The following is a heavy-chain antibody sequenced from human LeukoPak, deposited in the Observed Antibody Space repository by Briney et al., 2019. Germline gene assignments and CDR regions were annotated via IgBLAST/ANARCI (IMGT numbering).Heavy chain of an antibody. CDR1: GGSISSSSYY. J-gene: IGHJ3*02. CDR3: ARTLTRARDAFDI. CDR2: IYYSGST. V-gene: IGHV4-39*07. Sequence: SETLSLTCTVSGGSISSSSYYWGWIRQPPGKGLEWIGSIYYSGSTYYNPSLKSRVTISVDTSKNQFSLKLSSVTAADTAGYCWARTLTRARDAFDIWGQGTMVTVSS. D-gene: IGHD3-9*01.